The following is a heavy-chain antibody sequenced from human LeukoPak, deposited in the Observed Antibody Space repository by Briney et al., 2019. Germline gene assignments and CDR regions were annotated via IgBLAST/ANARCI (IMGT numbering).Heavy chain of an antibody. J-gene: IGHJ4*02. D-gene: IGHD6-19*01. CDR3: ARDRGSSGWYVDPFDY. Sequence: SQTLSLTCAIPGDSVSSNSAAWNWIRQSPSRGLEWLGRTYYRSKWYNDYAVSVKSRITINPDTSKNQFSLQLNSVTPEDTAVYYCARDRGSSGWYVDPFDYWGQGTLVTVSS. CDR2: TYYRSKWYN. V-gene: IGHV6-1*01. CDR1: GDSVSSNSAA.